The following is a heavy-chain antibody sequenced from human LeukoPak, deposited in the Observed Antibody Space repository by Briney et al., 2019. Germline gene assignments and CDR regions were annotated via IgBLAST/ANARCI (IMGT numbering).Heavy chain of an antibody. CDR2: VSGRGDRT. CDR1: GFTFSSYA. D-gene: IGHD5-12*01. Sequence: GGSLRLSCAASGFTFSSYAMSWVRQAPGKGLEWVSAVSGRGDRTYYADSVRGRFTISRDNSKNTLYLQMNSLRAEDTAVYYCAKDPYRASSGLVDYWGQGTLVTVSS. V-gene: IGHV3-23*01. J-gene: IGHJ4*02. CDR3: AKDPYRASSGLVDY.